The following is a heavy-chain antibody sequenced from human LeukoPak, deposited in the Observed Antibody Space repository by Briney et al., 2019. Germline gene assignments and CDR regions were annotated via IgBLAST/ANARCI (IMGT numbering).Heavy chain of an antibody. D-gene: IGHD6-19*01. J-gene: IGHJ4*02. V-gene: IGHV3-23*01. Sequence: GGSLRLSCAASGFTFSSYAMSWVRQAPGKGLEWVSDINGSGGSTYYADSVKGRFTISRDNSKNTLYLQMNSLRAEDTAVYYCAKDQRWLVPHDYWGQGTLVTVSS. CDR2: INGSGGST. CDR1: GFTFSSYA. CDR3: AKDQRWLVPHDY.